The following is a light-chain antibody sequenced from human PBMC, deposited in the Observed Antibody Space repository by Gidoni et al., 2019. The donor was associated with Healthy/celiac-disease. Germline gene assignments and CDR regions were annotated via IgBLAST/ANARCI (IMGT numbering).Light chain of an antibody. CDR3: QQYNNWPPWT. Sequence: EIVMTQSPATLSVSPGERATLSCRASQRVSSNLAWYQQKPGQAPRLLIYGASTRPTGIPARFSGSGSGTEFTLTIRSLQSEDFAVYYCQQYNNWPPWTFGQGTKVEIK. CDR1: QRVSSN. V-gene: IGKV3-15*01. CDR2: GAS. J-gene: IGKJ1*01.